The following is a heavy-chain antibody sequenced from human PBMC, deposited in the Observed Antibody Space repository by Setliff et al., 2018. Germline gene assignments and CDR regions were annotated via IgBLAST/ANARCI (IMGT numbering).Heavy chain of an antibody. D-gene: IGHD3-3*01. CDR3: ARIFLYGTSWYFDN. V-gene: IGHV3-9*01. CDR2: ISWNSGSI. CDR1: GFTFDDYA. Sequence: GGSLRLSCAASGFTFDDYAMHWVRQAPGKGLEWVSGISWNSGSIGYLDSVKGRFTVSRDNSNNTLYLHMSSLRAEDTAVYFCARIFLYGTSWYFDNWGQGTLVTVSS. J-gene: IGHJ4*02.